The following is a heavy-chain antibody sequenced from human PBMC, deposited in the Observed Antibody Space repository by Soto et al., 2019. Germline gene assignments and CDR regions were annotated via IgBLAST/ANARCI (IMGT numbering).Heavy chain of an antibody. V-gene: IGHV3-11*01. CDR1: GFTLSDYY. CDR2: ISSTGGTV. J-gene: IGHJ6*02. Sequence: QVQLVESGGGLVKPGESLRLSCAASGFTLSDYYMTWVRQTPGKWLEWISYISSTGGTVNYADSVKGRFTISMDNIKNSLFLQMTSLRDEEKAVYYCARDGLDYYGLDVWGQGTTVTVSS. CDR3: ARDGLDYYGLDV.